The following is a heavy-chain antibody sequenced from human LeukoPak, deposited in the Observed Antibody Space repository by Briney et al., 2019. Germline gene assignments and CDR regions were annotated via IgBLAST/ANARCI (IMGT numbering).Heavy chain of an antibody. CDR3: ARSNYDSSGYYIAPTPGVDY. J-gene: IGHJ4*02. CDR2: IGSSSSYI. V-gene: IGHV3-21*01. CDR1: GLTFIRYS. D-gene: IGHD3-22*01. Sequence: GGSLRLSCVASGLTFIRYSMNWVRPAPGKGLEWVSSIGSSSSYICYAEAVKGRFTISRDNAKNSVYLQMNSMRAEDTAVYYCARSNYDSSGYYIAPTPGVDYWGQGKVVPVSS.